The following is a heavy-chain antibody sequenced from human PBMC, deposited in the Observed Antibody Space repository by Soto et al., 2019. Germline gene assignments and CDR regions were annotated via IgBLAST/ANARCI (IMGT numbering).Heavy chain of an antibody. Sequence: ASVKVSCKASGYTFTGYYMHWVRQAPGQGLEWMGWINPNSGGTNYAQKFQGWVTMTRETSNSTAYMELIRLRSDDPAVYYCAGGGSPYYYDSSGWGGGLDVWGQGTTVTSP. CDR2: INPNSGGT. V-gene: IGHV1-2*04. J-gene: IGHJ6*02. CDR1: GYTFTGYY. CDR3: AGGGSPYYYDSSGWGGGLDV. D-gene: IGHD3-22*01.